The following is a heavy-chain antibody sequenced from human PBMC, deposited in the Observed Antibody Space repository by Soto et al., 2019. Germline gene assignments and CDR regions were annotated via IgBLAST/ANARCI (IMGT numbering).Heavy chain of an antibody. CDR2: IYYSGST. V-gene: IGHV4-30-4*01. J-gene: IGHJ5*02. D-gene: IGHD2-15*01. CDR3: ARSVLEVEVVAATDWFDP. Sequence: SETLSLTCTVSGGSISSGDYYWSWIRQPPGKGLEWIGYIYYSGSTYYNPSLKSRVTISVDTSKNQFSLKLSSVTAADTAVYYCARSVLEVEVVAATDWFDPWGQGTLVTVSS. CDR1: GGSISSGDYY.